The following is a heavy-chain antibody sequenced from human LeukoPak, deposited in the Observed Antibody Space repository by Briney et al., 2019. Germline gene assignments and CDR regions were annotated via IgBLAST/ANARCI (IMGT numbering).Heavy chain of an antibody. CDR2: IKQDGSEK. CDR3: ARVIFQWTFDY. CDR1: GFTFSSYW. J-gene: IGHJ4*02. Sequence: PGGCLRLSCAASGFTFSSYWMSWVRQAPGKGLEWVANIKQDGSEKYYVDSVKGRFTISRDNAKNSLYLQMNSLRAEDTAVYYCARVIFQWTFDYWGQGTLVTVSS. D-gene: IGHD2-15*01. V-gene: IGHV3-7*01.